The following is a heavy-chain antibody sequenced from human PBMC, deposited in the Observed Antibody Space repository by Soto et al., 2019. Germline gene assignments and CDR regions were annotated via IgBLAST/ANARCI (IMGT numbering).Heavy chain of an antibody. CDR3: AKNQGVELVPLATVDWFDP. CDR1: GFIHENFG. J-gene: IGHJ5*02. Sequence: PGGSLRLACVASGFIHENFGMRWDSEAAGKGMEWISSISGSGFKKYYADSVKGRFTISRDNSKSTVYLELNNLSAEDTAVYHCAKNQGVELVPLATVDWFDPWGQGSVVTVSS. D-gene: IGHD1-26*01. CDR2: ISGSGFKK. V-gene: IGHV3-23*01.